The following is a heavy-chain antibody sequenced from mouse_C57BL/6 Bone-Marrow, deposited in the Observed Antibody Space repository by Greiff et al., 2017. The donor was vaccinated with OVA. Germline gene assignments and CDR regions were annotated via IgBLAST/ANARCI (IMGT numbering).Heavy chain of an antibody. D-gene: IGHD2-1*01. CDR1: GFTFSDYY. V-gene: IGHV5-12*01. Sequence: EVQRVESGGGLVQPGGSLKLSCAASGFTFSDYYMYWVRQTPEKRLEWVAYISNGGGSTYYPDTVKGRFTISRDNAKNTLYLQMSRLKSEDTAMYYCARQGIYYGQYYFDYWGQGTTLTVSS. CDR3: ARQGIYYGQYYFDY. J-gene: IGHJ2*01. CDR2: ISNGGGST.